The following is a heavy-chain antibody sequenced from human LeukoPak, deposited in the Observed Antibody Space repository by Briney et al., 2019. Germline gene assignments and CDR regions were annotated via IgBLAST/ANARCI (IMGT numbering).Heavy chain of an antibody. CDR2: VDPEDGET. J-gene: IGHJ3*02. Sequence: ASVKVSCKASGGTFSSYAISWVRQAPGKGLEWMGRVDPEDGETIYAEKFQGRVTITADTSTDTAYMELSSLRSEDTAVYYCATVGPPYNWNGDDAFDIWGQGTMVTVSS. CDR3: ATVGPPYNWNGDDAFDI. D-gene: IGHD1-1*01. V-gene: IGHV1-69-2*01. CDR1: GGTFSSYA.